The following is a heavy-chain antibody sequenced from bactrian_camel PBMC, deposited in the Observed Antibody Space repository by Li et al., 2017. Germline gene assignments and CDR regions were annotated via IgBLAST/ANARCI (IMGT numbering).Heavy chain of an antibody. V-gene: IGHV3S1*01. J-gene: IGHJ6*01. CDR3: AANRVVGYPPGEADFKS. D-gene: IGHD5*01. CDR1: GFTLSSYR. CDR2: IINRGGTT. Sequence: HVQLVESGGGLVQPGGSLRLSCAASGFTLSSYRTYWVRQAPGKGLEWVSIINRGGTTYYPDSMKGRFTISRDDDKRTFYLQMNSLKPEDSGMYYCAANRVVGYPPGEADFKSWGQGTQVTVS.